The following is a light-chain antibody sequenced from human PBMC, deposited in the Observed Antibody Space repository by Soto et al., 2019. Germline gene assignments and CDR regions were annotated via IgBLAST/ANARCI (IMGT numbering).Light chain of an antibody. V-gene: IGKV3-15*01. Sequence: EIVMTQSPATLSVSPGERATLSCRASQSVSSNLAWFQQNPGQAPRLLIYGASTRATGIPARFSGSGSGTDFTLTISSLQSEDFAVYYCQQYGSSPITFGQGTRLEIK. CDR3: QQYGSSPIT. CDR2: GAS. J-gene: IGKJ5*01. CDR1: QSVSSN.